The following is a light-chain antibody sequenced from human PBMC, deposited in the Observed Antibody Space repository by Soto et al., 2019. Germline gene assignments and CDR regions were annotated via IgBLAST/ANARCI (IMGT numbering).Light chain of an antibody. Sequence: EIVLTQSPGTLSLSPGERATLSCRASQSVSSSYLAWYQQKPGQAPRLLIYGASSRATGIPDRFSGSGSGTDFTIPISRLEPEDFAAYYCQQYGSSLFTFGPGTKVDIK. J-gene: IGKJ3*01. V-gene: IGKV3-20*01. CDR1: QSVSSSY. CDR3: QQYGSSLFT. CDR2: GAS.